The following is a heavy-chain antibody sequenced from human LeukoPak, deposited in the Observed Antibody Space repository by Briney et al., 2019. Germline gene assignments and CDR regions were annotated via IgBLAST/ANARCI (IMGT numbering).Heavy chain of an antibody. J-gene: IGHJ4*02. CDR1: GGSFSGYY. V-gene: IGHV4-34*01. Sequence: PSETLSLTCAVYGGSFSGYYWSWIRQPPGKGLEWIGEINHSGSTNYNPSLKSRVTISVDTSKNQFSLKLSSVTAADTAVYYCAREAAAAGCYDYWGQGTLVTVSS. D-gene: IGHD6-13*01. CDR2: INHSGST. CDR3: AREAAAAGCYDY.